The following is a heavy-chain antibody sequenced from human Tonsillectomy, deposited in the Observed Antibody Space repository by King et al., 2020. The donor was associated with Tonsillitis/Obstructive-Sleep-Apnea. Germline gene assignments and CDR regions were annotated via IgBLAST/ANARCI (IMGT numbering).Heavy chain of an antibody. J-gene: IGHJ5*02. D-gene: IGHD3-22*01. Sequence: VQLVESGGGLVQPGGSLRLSCAAYGFTFSSYSMNWVRQAPGKGLEWVSYISSSSSTIYYADSVKGRFTISRDNAKNSLYLQMNSLRDEDTAVYYCARDWGGYYDSSGYYYFPPRDQGTLVTVSS. CDR3: ARDWGGYYDSSGYYYFPP. V-gene: IGHV3-48*02. CDR1: GFTFSSYS. CDR2: ISSSSSTI.